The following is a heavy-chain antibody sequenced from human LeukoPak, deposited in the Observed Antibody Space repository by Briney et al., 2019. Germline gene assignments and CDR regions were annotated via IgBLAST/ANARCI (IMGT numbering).Heavy chain of an antibody. CDR2: VSFDGNKK. Sequence: GGSLRLSCEASGFTFSDYAIHWVRQSPGKGLEWVGIVSFDGNKKNYAGSLQGRFTISKDNSKNASYLQMNSLRPGDTGVYYCARASWTVTNTYKWFDPWGQGTLVTVSS. D-gene: IGHD4-17*01. CDR3: ARASWTVTNTYKWFDP. J-gene: IGHJ5*02. V-gene: IGHV3-30*04. CDR1: GFTFSDYA.